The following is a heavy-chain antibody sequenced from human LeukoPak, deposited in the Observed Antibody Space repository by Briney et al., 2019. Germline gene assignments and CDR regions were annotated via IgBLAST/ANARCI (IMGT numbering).Heavy chain of an antibody. V-gene: IGHV3-23*01. CDR2: ISGSGGST. Sequence: GGSLRLSCAASGFTFSKHAMTWVRQAPGKGLEWVSAISGSGGSTYYADSVKGRFTISRDNSKNTLYLQMNSLRAEDTAVYYCAKRDSSGSYPYYFDYWGQGTLVTVSS. CDR1: GFTFSKHA. CDR3: AKRDSSGSYPYYFDY. J-gene: IGHJ4*02. D-gene: IGHD3-22*01.